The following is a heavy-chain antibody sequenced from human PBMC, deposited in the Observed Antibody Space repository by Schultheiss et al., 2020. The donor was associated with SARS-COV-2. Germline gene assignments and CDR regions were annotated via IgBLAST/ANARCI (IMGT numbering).Heavy chain of an antibody. V-gene: IGHV3-48*04. J-gene: IGHJ4*02. CDR1: GFTFSDYS. CDR3: ARDGPHGYSGYDLRQWLVLGFDY. CDR2: ISSSSSTI. Sequence: GGSLRLSCAASGFTFSDYSMNWVRQAPGKGLEWVSYISSSSSTIYYADSVKGRFTISRDNAKNSLYLQMNSLRAEDTAVYYCARDGPHGYSGYDLRQWLVLGFDYWGQGTLVTVSS. D-gene: IGHD5-12*01.